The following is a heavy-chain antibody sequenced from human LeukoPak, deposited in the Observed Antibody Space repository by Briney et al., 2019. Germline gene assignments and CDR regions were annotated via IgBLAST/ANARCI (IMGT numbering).Heavy chain of an antibody. V-gene: IGHV3-23*01. Sequence: GGTLRLSCAASGFTFSSYGMSWVRQAPGKGLEWVSAISGSGGSTYYADSVKGRFTISRDNSKNTLYLQMNSLRAEDPAVYYCAKSPYSSGWLHYYWGQGTLVTVSS. CDR1: GFTFSSYG. D-gene: IGHD6-19*01. J-gene: IGHJ4*02. CDR3: AKSPYSSGWLHYY. CDR2: ISGSGGST.